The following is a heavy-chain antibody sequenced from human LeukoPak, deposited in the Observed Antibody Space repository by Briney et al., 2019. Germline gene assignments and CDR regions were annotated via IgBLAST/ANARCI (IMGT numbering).Heavy chain of an antibody. CDR2: ISGYGDST. D-gene: IGHD3-22*01. V-gene: IGHV3-23*01. CDR1: GFTFSTYA. J-gene: IGHJ4*02. CDR3: ARDRGRYYDSRGFYWGYYFDS. Sequence: PGGSLRLSCAASGFTFSTYAVTWVRQAPGKGLEWVSTISGYGDSTYYADFVKGPFTISRDNSKDTLYLQMSSVRVDDTAVYYCARDRGRYYDSRGFYWGYYFDSWGQGILVTVST.